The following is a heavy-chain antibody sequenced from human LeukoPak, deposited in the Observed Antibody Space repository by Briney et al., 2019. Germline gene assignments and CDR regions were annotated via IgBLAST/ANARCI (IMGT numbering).Heavy chain of an antibody. D-gene: IGHD6-19*01. CDR1: GFTFHFYS. V-gene: IGHV3-48*01. CDR3: ARLAVAKGGVDY. J-gene: IGHJ4*02. Sequence: SGGSLRLSCAASGFTFHFYSMTWVRQAPGKGLEWVSYISSRSSTIYYTDSVKGRFTVSRDNAKNSLNLQMNSLRAEDTAVYYCARLAVAKGGVDYWGQGTLVTVSS. CDR2: ISSRSSTI.